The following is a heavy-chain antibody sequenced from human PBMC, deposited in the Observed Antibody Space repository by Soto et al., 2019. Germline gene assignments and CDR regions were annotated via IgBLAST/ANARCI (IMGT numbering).Heavy chain of an antibody. CDR1: GGSISSYY. J-gene: IGHJ6*03. D-gene: IGHD6-13*01. V-gene: IGHV4-59*01. CDR2: IYYSGST. CDR3: ARDQESSSYDYYYYYMDV. Sequence: SETLSLTCTVSGGSISSYYWSWIRQPPGKGLEWIGYIYYSGSTNYNPSLKSRVTISVDTSKNQFSLKLSSVTAADTAVYYCARDQESSSYDYYYYYMDVWGKGTTVTVSS.